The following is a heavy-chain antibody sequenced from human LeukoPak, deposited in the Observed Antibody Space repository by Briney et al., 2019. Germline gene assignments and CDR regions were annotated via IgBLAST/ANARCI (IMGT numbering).Heavy chain of an antibody. CDR2: INHSGST. D-gene: IGHD3-9*01. V-gene: IGHV4-34*01. CDR1: GGSFSGYY. CDR3: AGRHDILTGYYPFDY. J-gene: IGHJ4*02. Sequence: SETLSLTCAVYGGSFSGYYWSWTRQPPGKGLEWIGEINHSGSTNYNPSLKSRVTISVDTSKNQFSLKLSSVTAADTAVYYCAGRHDILTGYYPFDYWGQGTLVTVSS.